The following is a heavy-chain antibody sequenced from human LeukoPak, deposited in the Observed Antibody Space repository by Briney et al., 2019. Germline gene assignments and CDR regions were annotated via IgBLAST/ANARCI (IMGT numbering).Heavy chain of an antibody. V-gene: IGHV3-21*06. CDR3: ARRGFYDSSGYDY. Sequence: GGSLRLSRAASGFTFSNYAMNWVRQAPGKGLEWVPSISGSSTDIYYADSVKGRFTISRDNAKNSLYLQINSLRAEDTAIYYCARRGFYDSSGYDYWGQGTLVTVSS. D-gene: IGHD3-22*01. CDR1: GFTFSNYA. J-gene: IGHJ4*02. CDR2: ISGSSTDI.